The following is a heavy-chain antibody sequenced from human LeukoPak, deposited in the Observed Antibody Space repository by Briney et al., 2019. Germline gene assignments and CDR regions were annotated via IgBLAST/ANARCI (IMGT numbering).Heavy chain of an antibody. Sequence: PSQTLPLTCTVSGGSISSGDYYWSWIRQPPGKGLEWIGYIYYSGSAYYNPSLKSRVTISVDTSKDQFSLKLTSVTAADTAVYYCARDRGSVTSRYFDLWGRGTLVTVSS. D-gene: IGHD2-15*01. V-gene: IGHV4-30-4*01. CDR1: GGSISSGDYY. CDR2: IYYSGSA. CDR3: ARDRGSVTSRYFDL. J-gene: IGHJ2*01.